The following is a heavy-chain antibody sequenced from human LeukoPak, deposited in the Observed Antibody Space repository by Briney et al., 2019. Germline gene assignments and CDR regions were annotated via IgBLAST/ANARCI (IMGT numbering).Heavy chain of an antibody. D-gene: IGHD3-3*01. J-gene: IGHJ4*02. V-gene: IGHV1-69*05. CDR3: ARVHDFWSGYFDY. CDR2: IIPIFGTA. CDR1: GGTFSSYA. Sequence: ASVKVSCKASGGTFSSYAISWVRQAPGQGLEWMGRIIPIFGTANYAQKFQGRVTITTDESTSTAYMELSSLRSEDTAVYYCARVHDFWSGYFDYWGQGTLVTVSS.